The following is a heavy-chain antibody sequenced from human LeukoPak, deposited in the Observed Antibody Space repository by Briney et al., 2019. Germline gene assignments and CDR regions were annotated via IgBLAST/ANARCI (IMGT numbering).Heavy chain of an antibody. CDR3: ARVASSGSYYYYYMDV. D-gene: IGHD3-10*01. J-gene: IGHJ6*03. CDR2: INPSGGST. Sequence: GASVKVSCTASGYTFTSYYMHWVRQAPGQGLEWMGIINPSGGSTSYAQKFQGRVTMTRDTSTSTVYMELSSLRSEDTAVYCCARVASSGSYYYYYMDVWGKGTTVTVSS. CDR1: GYTFTSYY. V-gene: IGHV1-46*01.